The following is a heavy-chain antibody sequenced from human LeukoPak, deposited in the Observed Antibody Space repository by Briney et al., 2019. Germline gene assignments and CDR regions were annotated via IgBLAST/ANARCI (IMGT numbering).Heavy chain of an antibody. V-gene: IGHV3-21*01. CDR3: ARGAMVRGVTHDY. J-gene: IGHJ4*02. Sequence: GGSLRLSCAASGFTFSRYSMNWVRQAPGKGLEWVSSISSSSSYIYYADSVKGRFTISRDNAKNSLYLQMNSLRAEDTAVYYCARGAMVRGVTHDYWGQGTLVTVSS. D-gene: IGHD3-10*01. CDR1: GFTFSRYS. CDR2: ISSSSSYI.